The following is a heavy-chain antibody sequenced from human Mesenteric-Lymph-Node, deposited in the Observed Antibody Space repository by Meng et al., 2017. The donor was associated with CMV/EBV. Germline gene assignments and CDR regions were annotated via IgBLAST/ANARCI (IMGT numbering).Heavy chain of an antibody. J-gene: IGHJ4*02. V-gene: IGHV4-34*01. CDR3: ARGSSYDILTGYFDY. Sequence: QVQLHQWGAGLLKPSGTLSVTFAVYGGSLSGYYWNWIRQSPEKGLEWIGEINHSGSTTYNPSFTSRIIISVDTSTNQISLNMSSVTAADTAVYYCARGSSYDILTGYFDYWGQGALVTVSS. CDR1: GGSLSGYY. CDR2: INHSGST. D-gene: IGHD3-9*01.